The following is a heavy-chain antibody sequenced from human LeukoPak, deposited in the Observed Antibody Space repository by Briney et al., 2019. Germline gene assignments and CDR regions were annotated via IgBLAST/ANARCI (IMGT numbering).Heavy chain of an antibody. J-gene: IGHJ4*02. V-gene: IGHV3-30*04. Sequence: GGSLRFSCAASGFTFPNYAMSWVRQAPGKGLEWVALISYDITDKSYADSVKGRFTISRDISKSTLYLQMNSLRPDDTAVYYCARDYGDGYFDYWGQGTLVTVSS. D-gene: IGHD4-17*01. CDR2: ISYDITDK. CDR1: GFTFPNYA. CDR3: ARDYGDGYFDY.